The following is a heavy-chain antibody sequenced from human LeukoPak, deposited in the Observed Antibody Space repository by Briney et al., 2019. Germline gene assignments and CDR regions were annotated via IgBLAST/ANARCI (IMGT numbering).Heavy chain of an antibody. Sequence: GSLRLSCAASGFTFSSYAMSWVRQAPGKGLEWVSAISGSGGSTYYADSVKGRSTISRDNSKNTLYLQMNSLRAEDTAVYYCARDLISYQLLPTGAFDIWGQGTMVTVSS. CDR1: GFTFSSYA. J-gene: IGHJ3*02. V-gene: IGHV3-23*01. CDR3: ARDLISYQLLPTGAFDI. CDR2: ISGSGGST. D-gene: IGHD2-2*01.